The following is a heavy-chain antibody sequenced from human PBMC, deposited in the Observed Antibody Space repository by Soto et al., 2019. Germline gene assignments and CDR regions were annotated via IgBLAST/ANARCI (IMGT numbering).Heavy chain of an antibody. Sequence: TLSLTCTVSGGSISSGGYYWSWIRQHPGKGLEWIGYIYYSGSTYYNPSLKSRVTISVDTSKNQFSLKLSSVTAADTAVYYCARESIAAAGNVQSWLDSWGQATLVTVS. D-gene: IGHD6-13*01. CDR3: ARESIAAAGNVQSWLDS. CDR2: IYYSGST. J-gene: IGHJ5*01. CDR1: GGSISSGGYY. V-gene: IGHV4-31*03.